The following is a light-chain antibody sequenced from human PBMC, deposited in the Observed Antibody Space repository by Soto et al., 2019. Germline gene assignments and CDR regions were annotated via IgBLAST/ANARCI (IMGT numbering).Light chain of an antibody. J-gene: IGKJ1*01. CDR2: GTS. Sequence: EIVLTQSPGTLSLSPGERAILSCRASQSVNSGYLAWYQQKPGQAPRLLIYGTSIRAAGIPDRFSGSGSGTDFTLTISRLEPEDFSVYSCPQYLASPPWTFGQGTKVE. V-gene: IGKV3-20*01. CDR1: QSVNSGY. CDR3: PQYLASPPWT.